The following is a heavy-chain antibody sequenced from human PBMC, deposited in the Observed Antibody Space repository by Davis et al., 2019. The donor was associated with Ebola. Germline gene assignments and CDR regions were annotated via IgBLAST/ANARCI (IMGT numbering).Heavy chain of an antibody. J-gene: IGHJ4*02. Sequence: PGGSLRLSCAASGFTFDDYTMHWVRQAPGKGLEWVSLISWDGGSTYYADSVKGRFTISRDNSKNSLYLQMNSLRTEDTALYYCAKSPRGSYILDFDYWGQGTLVTVSS. CDR1: GFTFDDYT. D-gene: IGHD1-26*01. CDR3: AKSPRGSYILDFDY. V-gene: IGHV3-43*01. CDR2: ISWDGGST.